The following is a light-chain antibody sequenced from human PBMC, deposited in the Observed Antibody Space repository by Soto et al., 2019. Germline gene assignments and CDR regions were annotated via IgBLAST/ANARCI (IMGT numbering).Light chain of an antibody. CDR1: QTIRNS. CDR3: QQTYSPPRFT. V-gene: IGKV1-39*01. J-gene: IGKJ3*01. Sequence: DIPMTQSPSSLSASVGDRVTITCRASQTIRNSLNWYQQKPGEAPKLLIYATSILQSGVPSRFSGSGSGTDFTLTISSLQPEDFATYYCQQTYSPPRFTFGPGTKVDIK. CDR2: ATS.